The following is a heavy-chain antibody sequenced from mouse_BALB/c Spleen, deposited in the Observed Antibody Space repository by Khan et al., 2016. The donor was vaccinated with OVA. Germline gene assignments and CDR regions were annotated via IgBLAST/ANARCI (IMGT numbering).Heavy chain of an antibody. CDR1: GFSLTNYG. V-gene: IGHV2-4*02. Sequence: VQLQESGPGLVQPSQSLSITCTVSGFSLTNYGVHWVRQPPGKGLEWLGLIWSGGSTDYNAAFISRLSITKDNTKDQVFFKMNSLQADDTAIYYCARKRGVHYNMDYWGQGTSVTVSS. J-gene: IGHJ4*01. CDR2: IWSGGST. CDR3: ARKRGVHYNMDY.